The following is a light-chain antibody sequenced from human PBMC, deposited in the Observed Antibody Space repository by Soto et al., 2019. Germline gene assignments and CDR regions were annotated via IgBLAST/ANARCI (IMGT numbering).Light chain of an antibody. V-gene: IGLV4-69*01. CDR3: QTWGTDIKGV. Sequence: QLVLTQSPSASASLGASVKLTCTLSSGHSSYAIAWHQQQPEKGPRYLMKLKSDGSHSKGDGIPDRFSGSSSGAERYLTISSLQSEDEADYYCQTWGTDIKGVFGGGTKLTVL. J-gene: IGLJ2*01. CDR1: SGHSSYA. CDR2: LKSDGSH.